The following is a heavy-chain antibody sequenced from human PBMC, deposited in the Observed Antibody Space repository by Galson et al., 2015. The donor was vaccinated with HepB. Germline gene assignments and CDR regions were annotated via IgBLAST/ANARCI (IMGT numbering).Heavy chain of an antibody. J-gene: IGHJ6*02. V-gene: IGHV1-18*04. CDR2: ISAYNGNT. D-gene: IGHD3-22*01. CDR1: GYTLTSYG. Sequence: QSGAEVKKPGASVKVSCKASGYTLTSYGISWVRQAPGQGLEWMGWISAYNGNTNYAQKVQGRVTLTTDTSTSTAYMELRSLRSDDTAVYYCARDKATYHDSSGHYWQGDYGMDVWGQGTTVTVSS. CDR3: ARDKATYHDSSGHYWQGDYGMDV.